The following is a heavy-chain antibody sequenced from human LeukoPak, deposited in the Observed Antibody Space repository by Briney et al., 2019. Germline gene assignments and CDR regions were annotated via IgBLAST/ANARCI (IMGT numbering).Heavy chain of an antibody. Sequence: SETLSLTCTVSGGSISSSSYYWGWIRQPPGKGLEWIGYIYHSGSTYYNPSLKSRVTISVDRSKNQFSLKLSSVTAADTAVYYCARVLVAAHRSHAFDPWGQGTLVTVSS. D-gene: IGHD6-25*01. J-gene: IGHJ5*02. V-gene: IGHV4-39*07. CDR1: GGSISSSSYY. CDR2: IYHSGST. CDR3: ARVLVAAHRSHAFDP.